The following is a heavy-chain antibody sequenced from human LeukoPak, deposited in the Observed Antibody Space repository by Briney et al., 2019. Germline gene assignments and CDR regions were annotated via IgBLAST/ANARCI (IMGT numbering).Heavy chain of an antibody. J-gene: IGHJ6*02. CDR3: ARDLQDYYDTTRVYYGMDV. Sequence: GGSLRLSCAASGFTVSSNYMSWVRQAPGKGLEWVSVIYSGGSTYYADSVKGRFTISRDNSKNTLYLQMNSLRDEDTAVYYCARDLQDYYDTTRVYYGMDVWGQGTTVTVSS. V-gene: IGHV3-53*01. CDR2: IYSGGST. CDR1: GFTVSSNY. D-gene: IGHD3-22*01.